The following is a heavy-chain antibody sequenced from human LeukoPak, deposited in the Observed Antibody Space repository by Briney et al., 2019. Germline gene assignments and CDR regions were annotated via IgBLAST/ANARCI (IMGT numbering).Heavy chain of an antibody. J-gene: IGHJ4*02. Sequence: AGGSLRLSCAASGFTFSDYYMSWLRQAPGKGLEWVSYISSSGSTIYYADSVKGRFTISRDNAKNSLYLQMNSLRAEDTAVYYCARDFELLHPFDYWGQGTLVTVSS. V-gene: IGHV3-11*01. CDR1: GFTFSDYY. CDR2: ISSSGSTI. CDR3: ARDFELLHPFDY. D-gene: IGHD2-15*01.